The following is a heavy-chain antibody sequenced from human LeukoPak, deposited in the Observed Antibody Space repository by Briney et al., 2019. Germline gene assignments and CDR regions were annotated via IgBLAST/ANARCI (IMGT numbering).Heavy chain of an antibody. Sequence: ASVKVSCKASGYTFTSYGISWVRQAPGQGLEWMGWISAYNGNTNYAQKLQGRVTMTTDTSTSTAYMELRSLRSDDTAVYCCARASYDFWSGYYRAARSWFDPWGQGTLVTVSS. CDR2: ISAYNGNT. V-gene: IGHV1-18*01. CDR3: ARASYDFWSGYYRAARSWFDP. D-gene: IGHD3-3*01. CDR1: GYTFTSYG. J-gene: IGHJ5*02.